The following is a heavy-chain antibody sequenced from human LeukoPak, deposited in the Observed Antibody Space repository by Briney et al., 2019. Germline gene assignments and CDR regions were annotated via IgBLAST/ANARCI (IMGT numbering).Heavy chain of an antibody. CDR1: GGTLKNYS. Sequence: SVKVSCKSSGGTLKNYSVNWVRQAPGQGLEWMGRIIPISGTTNYAQKFQGRVTITTDESTSTAYMELSSLRSEDTAVYYCAREGPGGDLTWGQGTMVTVSS. D-gene: IGHD2-21*02. CDR3: AREGPGGDLT. V-gene: IGHV1-69*05. CDR2: IIPISGTT. J-gene: IGHJ3*01.